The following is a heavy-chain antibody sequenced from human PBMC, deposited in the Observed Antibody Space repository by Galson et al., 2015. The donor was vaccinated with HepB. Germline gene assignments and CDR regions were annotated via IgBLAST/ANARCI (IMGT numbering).Heavy chain of an antibody. V-gene: IGHV1-69*10. D-gene: IGHD6-13*01. CDR3: ASDLDSSSWINWFDP. CDR1: GGTFSSYA. CDR2: IIPILGIA. J-gene: IGHJ5*02. Sequence: SVKVSCKASGGTFSSYAISWVRQAPGQGLEWMGGIIPILGIANYAQKFQGRVTITADKSTSTAYMELSSLRSEDTAVYYCASDLDSSSWINWFDPWGQGTLVTVSS.